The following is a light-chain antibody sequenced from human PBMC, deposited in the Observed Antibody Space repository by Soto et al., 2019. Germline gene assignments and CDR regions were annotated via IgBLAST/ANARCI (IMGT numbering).Light chain of an antibody. Sequence: EIVMTQSPATLSLSPGESATLSCRASQSVSSNLAWHQQKPGQAPRILMYDASTRATGISARFSGSGSGTEFTLTISSLEPEDFALYYCQQHINWPLTFGGGTKVDI. J-gene: IGKJ4*01. CDR3: QQHINWPLT. V-gene: IGKV3-15*01. CDR2: DAS. CDR1: QSVSSN.